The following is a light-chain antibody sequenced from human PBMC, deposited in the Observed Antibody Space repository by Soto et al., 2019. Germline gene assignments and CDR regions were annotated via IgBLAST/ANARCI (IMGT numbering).Light chain of an antibody. CDR2: GAS. CDR1: QSVSSN. J-gene: IGKJ2*01. Sequence: EIVMTQSPATLSVSPGERATLSCRASQSVSSNLAWSHQKLGRPPRLLIYGASTRATGIPARFSGSGSGTEFTLTICSMRSEDCAVYYCQQYSNWPYAFGQVTKLEIK. CDR3: QQYSNWPYA. V-gene: IGKV3-15*01.